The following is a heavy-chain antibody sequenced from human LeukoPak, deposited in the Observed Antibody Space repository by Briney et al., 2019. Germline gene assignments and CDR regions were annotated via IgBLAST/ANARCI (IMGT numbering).Heavy chain of an antibody. CDR1: GGSIGSYY. CDR2: IYYSGST. D-gene: IGHD3-10*01. J-gene: IGHJ4*02. CDR3: ARAPGSPGDY. Sequence: SETLSLTCTVSGGSIGSYYWSWIRQPPGKGLEWIGYIYYSGSTNYNPSLKSRVTISVDTSKNQFSLKLSSVTAADTAVYYCARAPGSPGDYWGQGTLVTVSS. V-gene: IGHV4-59*01.